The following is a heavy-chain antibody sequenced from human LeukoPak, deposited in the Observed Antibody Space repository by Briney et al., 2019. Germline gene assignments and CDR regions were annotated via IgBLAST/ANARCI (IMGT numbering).Heavy chain of an antibody. Sequence: GGSLRLSCTVSGFTVSTNSMSWVRQAPGKGLEWVSFIYSDNTHYSDSVKGRFTISRDNSKNTLYLQMNSLRAEDTAVYYCARRVGAYSHPYDYWGQGTLVTVSS. J-gene: IGHJ4*02. CDR3: ARRVGAYSHPYDY. V-gene: IGHV3-53*01. D-gene: IGHD4/OR15-4a*01. CDR1: GFTVSTNS. CDR2: IYSDNT.